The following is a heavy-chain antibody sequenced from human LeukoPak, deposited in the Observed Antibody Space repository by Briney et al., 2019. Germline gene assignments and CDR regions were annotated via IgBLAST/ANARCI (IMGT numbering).Heavy chain of an antibody. Sequence: SETLSLTCTVSGYSISSGYYWGWIRQPPGNGLEWIGSIYHSGSTYYNPSLKSRVAISVDTSKNQFSLKLSSVTAADTAVYYCARELDSSWIDYWGQGTLVTVSS. D-gene: IGHD6-13*01. CDR2: IYHSGST. J-gene: IGHJ4*02. CDR3: ARELDSSWIDY. CDR1: GYSISSGYY. V-gene: IGHV4-38-2*02.